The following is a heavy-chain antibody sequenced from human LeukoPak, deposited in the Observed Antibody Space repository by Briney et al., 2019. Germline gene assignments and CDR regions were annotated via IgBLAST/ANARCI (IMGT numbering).Heavy chain of an antibody. Sequence: SETLSLTCTVSGGSISSYYWIWIRQPPGKGLEWIGYIYYSGSTNYNPSLKGRVTISVDTSKNQFSLKLSSVTAADTAVYYCARGYYDSSAYYYDYWGQGTLVTVSS. CDR3: ARGYYDSSAYYYDY. J-gene: IGHJ4*02. CDR1: GGSISSYY. CDR2: IYYSGST. D-gene: IGHD3-22*01. V-gene: IGHV4-59*01.